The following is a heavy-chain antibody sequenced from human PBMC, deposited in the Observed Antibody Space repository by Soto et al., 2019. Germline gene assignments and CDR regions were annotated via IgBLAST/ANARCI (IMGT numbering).Heavy chain of an antibody. J-gene: IGHJ5*02. V-gene: IGHV1-18*04. CDR2: ISGFNGIT. D-gene: IGHD2-2*01. CDR1: GYIFTSYG. CDR3: ARGHRYCSTTTCLAGVTWFDP. Sequence: QVQLMQSGAEVKKPGASVTVSCKASGYIFTSYGISWVRQAPGQGPEWLGWISGFNGITNFAQKGQGRVTLTTDKCKSTAYKDLWSLTSDDTAVYYCARGHRYCSTTTCLAGVTWFDPWGQGTPVTLSS.